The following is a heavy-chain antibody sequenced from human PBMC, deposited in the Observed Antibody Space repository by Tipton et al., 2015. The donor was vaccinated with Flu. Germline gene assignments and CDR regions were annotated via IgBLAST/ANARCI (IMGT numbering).Heavy chain of an antibody. J-gene: IGHJ4*02. CDR3: ARLTTRTYCPDY. Sequence: TLSLTCSVSGSSIGSGYYWGWIRQPPGQGLEWIGNVHRSGNAYYSPSFKSRVSMSVDTSRNQFSLKLSSVTAADAAVYYCARLTTRTYCPDYWGQGTLVTVSS. D-gene: IGHD1-26*01. CDR1: GSSIGSGYY. V-gene: IGHV4-38-2*01. CDR2: VHRSGNA.